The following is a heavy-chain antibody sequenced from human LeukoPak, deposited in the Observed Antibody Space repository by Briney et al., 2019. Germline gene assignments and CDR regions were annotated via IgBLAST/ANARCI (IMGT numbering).Heavy chain of an antibody. V-gene: IGHV4-4*07. Sequence: SETLSLTCTVSGGSISSYYWSWIRQPAGKGLDWIGRIYTSGSTNYNPSLKSRVTMSVDTSKNQFSLELSSLTAADTAVYYCARGVSLGYCSGGSCYNRFDAWGQGTLVTVSS. CDR2: IYTSGST. J-gene: IGHJ5*02. CDR1: GGSISSYY. CDR3: ARGVSLGYCSGGSCYNRFDA. D-gene: IGHD2-15*01.